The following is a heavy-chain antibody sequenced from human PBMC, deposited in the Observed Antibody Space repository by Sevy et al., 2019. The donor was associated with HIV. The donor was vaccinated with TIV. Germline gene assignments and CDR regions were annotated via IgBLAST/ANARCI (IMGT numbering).Heavy chain of an antibody. CDR3: AGDRGVGTSSYGMHV. CDR2: ISSASSFI. CDR1: GFTFSGYS. J-gene: IGHJ6*02. D-gene: IGHD1-26*01. V-gene: IGHV3-21*01. Sequence: GGSLRLSCAASGFTFSGYSVNWVRQAPGKGLEWVSSISSASSFIYYADSVKGRFTISRDNAKNSLYLQMNSLRPEDTAVYYCAGDRGVGTSSYGMHVWGQGTTVTVSS.